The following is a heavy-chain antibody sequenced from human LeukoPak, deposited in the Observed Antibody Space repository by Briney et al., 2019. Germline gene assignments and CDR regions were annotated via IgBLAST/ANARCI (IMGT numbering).Heavy chain of an antibody. Sequence: SETLSLTCAVYGGPFSGYYWSRIRQPPGKGLEWIGEIYHSGSTNYNPSLKSRVTISVDKSKNQFSLKLSSVTAADTAVYYCARGNGSGSYNPEYYYYGMDVWGQGTTVTVSS. D-gene: IGHD3-10*01. V-gene: IGHV4-34*01. CDR3: ARGNGSGSYNPEYYYYGMDV. CDR1: GGPFSGYY. CDR2: IYHSGST. J-gene: IGHJ6*02.